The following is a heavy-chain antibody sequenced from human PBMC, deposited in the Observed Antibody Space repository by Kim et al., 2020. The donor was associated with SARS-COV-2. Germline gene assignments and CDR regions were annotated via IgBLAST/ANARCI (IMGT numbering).Heavy chain of an antibody. Sequence: GESLKISCKGSGYSFTSYWISWVRQMPGKGLEWMGRIDPSDSYTNYSPSFQGHVTISADKSISTAYLQWSSLKASDTAMYYCARGIVGATNYYYGMDVWGQGTTVTVSS. V-gene: IGHV5-10-1*01. J-gene: IGHJ6*02. CDR1: GYSFTSYW. CDR3: ARGIVGATNYYYGMDV. D-gene: IGHD1-26*01. CDR2: IDPSDSYT.